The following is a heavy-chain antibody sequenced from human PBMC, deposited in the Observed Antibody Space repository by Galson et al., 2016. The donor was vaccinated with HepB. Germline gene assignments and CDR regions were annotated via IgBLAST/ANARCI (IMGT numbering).Heavy chain of an antibody. Sequence: ETLSLTCGVSGASISSDTWWSWVRQPPGKALEWIGEVNHTGSTNYNPSLKSRLTMSIDESKNQFSLKLTSVTAADTAVYYCAKVPGITTTGTYYFHYWGQGTLVTVSS. CDR2: VNHTGST. J-gene: IGHJ4*02. CDR3: AKVPGITTTGTYYFHY. D-gene: IGHD6-13*01. V-gene: IGHV4-4*02. CDR1: GASISSDTW.